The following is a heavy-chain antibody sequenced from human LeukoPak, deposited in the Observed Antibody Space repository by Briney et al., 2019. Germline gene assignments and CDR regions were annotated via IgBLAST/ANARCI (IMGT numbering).Heavy chain of an antibody. Sequence: GGSLRLSCEASGFTVSSSYMSWVRQAPGKGLEWASVIYSGGSTYYADSVKGRFTISRDNSKNTVYLQMNSLRVEDTAVYYCARVGSPTYGDYDYWGQGTLVTVSS. V-gene: IGHV3-53*01. CDR1: GFTVSSSY. J-gene: IGHJ4*02. CDR3: ARVGSPTYGDYDY. CDR2: IYSGGST. D-gene: IGHD4-17*01.